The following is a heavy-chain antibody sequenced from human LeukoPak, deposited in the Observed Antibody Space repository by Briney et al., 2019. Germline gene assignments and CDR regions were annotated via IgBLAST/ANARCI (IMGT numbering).Heavy chain of an antibody. V-gene: IGHV3-23*01. Sequence: GGSLRLSCAASGFTFNSYAMSWVRQAPGKGLEWVSAISGSGGSTYYADPVKGRFTISRDNSKNTLYLQMNSLRVEDTAVYYCAKRYGDYAFGYYYYMDVWGKGTTVTISS. D-gene: IGHD4-17*01. CDR2: ISGSGGST. CDR3: AKRYGDYAFGYYYYMDV. J-gene: IGHJ6*03. CDR1: GFTFNSYA.